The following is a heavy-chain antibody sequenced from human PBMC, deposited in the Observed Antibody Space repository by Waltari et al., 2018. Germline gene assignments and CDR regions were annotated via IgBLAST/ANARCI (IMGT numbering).Heavy chain of an antibody. J-gene: IGHJ4*02. V-gene: IGHV1-69*01. CDR1: GGTFSSYA. CDR3: ARDQAPYSSGWFGYFDY. D-gene: IGHD6-19*01. CDR2: MIPICGTA. Sequence: QVQLVQSGAEVKKPGSSVKVSCKASGGTFSSYAISWVRQAPGQGREWMGGMIPICGTANYEQKFQGRVRITADESTSTAYMELSSLRSEDTAVYYCARDQAPYSSGWFGYFDYWGQGTLVTVSS.